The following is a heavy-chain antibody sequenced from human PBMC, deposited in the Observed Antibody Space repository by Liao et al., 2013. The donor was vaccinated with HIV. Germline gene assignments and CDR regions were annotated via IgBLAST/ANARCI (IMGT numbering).Heavy chain of an antibody. J-gene: IGHJ4*02. D-gene: IGHD6-6*01. CDR2: INPSGST. V-gene: IGHV4-34*01. CDR3: ARGRIAARHHY. Sequence: QVQLQQWGAGLLKPSETLSLTCAVYGGSFSGYYWSWIRQPPGKGLEWIGEINPSGSTNYNPSLKSRVTISVDTSKNQFSLKLSSVTAADTAVYYCARGRIAARHHYWGQGTLVTVSS. CDR1: GGSFSGYY.